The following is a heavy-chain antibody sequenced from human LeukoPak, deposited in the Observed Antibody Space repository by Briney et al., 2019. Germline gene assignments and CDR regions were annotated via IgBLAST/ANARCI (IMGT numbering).Heavy chain of an antibody. J-gene: IGHJ4*02. Sequence: PSETLSLTCTVSGGSISSGGYYWSWIRQHPGKGLEWIGYIYYSGSTYYNPSLKSRVTISVDTSKNQFSLKLSSVTAADTAVYYCARVYYYGLGSYPYYFDYWGQGTLVTVSS. CDR2: IYYSGST. CDR3: ARVYYYGLGSYPYYFDY. D-gene: IGHD3-10*01. CDR1: GGSISSGGYY. V-gene: IGHV4-31*03.